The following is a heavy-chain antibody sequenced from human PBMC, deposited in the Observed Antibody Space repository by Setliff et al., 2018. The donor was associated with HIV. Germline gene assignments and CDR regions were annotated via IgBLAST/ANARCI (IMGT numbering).Heavy chain of an antibody. D-gene: IGHD1-26*01. CDR1: GGSIRSFY. CDR3: AGSKGATRPSAEYFQN. CDR2: IFYSGRT. J-gene: IGHJ1*01. Sequence: PSETLSLTCTVSGGSIRSFYWSWIRQPPGKGLEWIGDIFYSGRTNYNPSLKSRVNISLDTSKIQFALKLSSVTTADTAIYYCAGSKGATRPSAEYFQNWGQGTLVTVSS. V-gene: IGHV4-59*01.